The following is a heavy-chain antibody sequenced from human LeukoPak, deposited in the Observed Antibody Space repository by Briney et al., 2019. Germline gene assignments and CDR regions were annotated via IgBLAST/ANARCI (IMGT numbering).Heavy chain of an antibody. Sequence: PGGSLRLSCAASGFTFSSYAMSWVRQAPGKGLEWVSAISGSGGSTYYADSVKGRFTISRDNSKNTLYLQMNSLRAEDTAVYYCAKATMVRGVISHFDYWGHGTLVTVSS. D-gene: IGHD3-10*01. V-gene: IGHV3-23*01. CDR1: GFTFSSYA. CDR2: ISGSGGST. CDR3: AKATMVRGVISHFDY. J-gene: IGHJ4*01.